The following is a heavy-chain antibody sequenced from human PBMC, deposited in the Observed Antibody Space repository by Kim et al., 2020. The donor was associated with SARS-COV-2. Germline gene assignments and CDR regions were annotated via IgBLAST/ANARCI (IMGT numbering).Heavy chain of an antibody. Sequence: DYAVSVKNRITINPDPSKNQFSLQLNSVTPEDTAVYYCARASIAAAHFDYWGQGTLVTVSS. CDR3: ARASIAAAHFDY. J-gene: IGHJ4*02. D-gene: IGHD6-13*01. V-gene: IGHV6-1*01.